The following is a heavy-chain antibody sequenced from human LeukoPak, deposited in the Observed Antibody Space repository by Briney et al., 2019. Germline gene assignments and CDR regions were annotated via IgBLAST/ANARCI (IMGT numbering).Heavy chain of an antibody. Sequence: ASVKVSCKASGYTFTSYAISWVRQAPGQGLEWMGWIRAHNGDTNHAQQLQGRVTMTTDTSTRTAYMELRSLKSEDTAVYYCARGEFICTINTCYASALDSWGQGTLVTVSS. CDR1: GYTFTSYA. D-gene: IGHD2-2*01. J-gene: IGHJ4*02. CDR2: IRAHNGDT. V-gene: IGHV1-18*01. CDR3: ARGEFICTINTCYASALDS.